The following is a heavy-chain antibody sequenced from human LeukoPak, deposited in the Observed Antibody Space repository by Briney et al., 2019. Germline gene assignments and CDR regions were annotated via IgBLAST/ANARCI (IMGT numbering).Heavy chain of an antibody. V-gene: IGHV4-4*07. CDR2: IYTSGST. J-gene: IGHJ2*01. Sequence: ASETLSLTCTVSGGSISSYYWSWVRQPAGKGLEWIGRIYTSGSTNYNPSLKSRVTMSVDTSKNQFSLKLSSVTAADTAVYYCARDPTAPGWYFDLWGRGTLVTVSS. D-gene: IGHD1-26*01. CDR3: ARDPTAPGWYFDL. CDR1: GGSISSYY.